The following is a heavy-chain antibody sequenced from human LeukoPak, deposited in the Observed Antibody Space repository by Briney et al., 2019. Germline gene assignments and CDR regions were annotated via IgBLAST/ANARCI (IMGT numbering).Heavy chain of an antibody. CDR1: GFTFSSYA. V-gene: IGHV3-23*01. CDR3: ARGSRAAGTLFFDY. D-gene: IGHD6-13*01. CDR2: ISGSGGST. J-gene: IGHJ4*02. Sequence: PGGSLRLSCAASGFTFSSYAMSWVRQAPGKGLEWVSAISGSGGSTYYADSVKGRFTISRDNSKNTLYLQMNSLRAEDTAVYYCARGSRAAGTLFFDYWGQGTLVTVSS.